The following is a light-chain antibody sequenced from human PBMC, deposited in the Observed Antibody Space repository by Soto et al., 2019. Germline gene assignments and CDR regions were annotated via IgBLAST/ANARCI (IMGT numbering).Light chain of an antibody. V-gene: IGLV2-14*01. CDR2: EVS. Sequence: QSALTQPASVSGSPGQSITISCTGTSSDVGGYNYVSWYQQHPGKAPKLMIYEVSNRPSGVSNRFSGSKSGNTASLTISGLQAEDEDDYYCSSYTSSSTLVVFGGGTTLTVL. CDR1: SSDVGGYNY. CDR3: SSYTSSSTLVV. J-gene: IGLJ2*01.